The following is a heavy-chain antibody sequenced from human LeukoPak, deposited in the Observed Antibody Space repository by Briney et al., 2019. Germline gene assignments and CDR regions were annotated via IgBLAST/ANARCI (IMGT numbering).Heavy chain of an antibody. Sequence: GGSLRLSCAASGFTFSNYFMSWVRQAPEKGLEWVSYIGPSSDNINYADSVKGRFTVSRDNAKNSLYLQMNSLRAEDTAVYYCARVNPTNSGFYTYWGQGTLVTVSS. CDR3: ARVNPTNSGFYTY. J-gene: IGHJ1*01. D-gene: IGHD3-22*01. V-gene: IGHV3-11*06. CDR1: GFTFSNYF. CDR2: IGPSSDNI.